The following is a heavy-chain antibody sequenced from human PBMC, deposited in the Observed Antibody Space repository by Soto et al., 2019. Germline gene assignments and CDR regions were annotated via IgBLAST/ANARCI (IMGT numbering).Heavy chain of an antibody. V-gene: IGHV5-51*01. CDR1: GYSFTSYW. CDR2: IYPGDSDT. CDR3: ARPVNLGGFPIADPYYYGMDV. J-gene: IGHJ6*02. Sequence: GESLKISCKGSGYSFTSYWIGWVRQMPGKGLEWMGIIYPGDSDTRYSPSFQGQVTISADKSISTAYLQWSSLKASDTAMYYCARPVNLGGFPIADPYYYGMDVWGQGTTVTVSS. D-gene: IGHD1-26*01.